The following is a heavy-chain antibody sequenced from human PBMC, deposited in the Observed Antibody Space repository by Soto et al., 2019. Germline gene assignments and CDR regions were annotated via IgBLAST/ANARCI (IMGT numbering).Heavy chain of an antibody. V-gene: IGHV4-4*02. CDR2: IFHDGTA. Sequence: PWETLSLTCAVSGVSLTSGNWWTWVRQSPQRGLEYIGEIFHDGTANYYPSFERRVAMSVGTSRNQFSLKLTSVTAADTAVYFCARLVYDTRLNYMYFDFWGPGTLVTVSS. D-gene: IGHD3-10*01. CDR3: ARLVYDTRLNYMYFDF. J-gene: IGHJ4*02. CDR1: GVSLTSGNW.